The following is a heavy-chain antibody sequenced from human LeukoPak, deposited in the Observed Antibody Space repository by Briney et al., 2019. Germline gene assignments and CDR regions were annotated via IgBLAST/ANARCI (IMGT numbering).Heavy chain of an antibody. J-gene: IGHJ3*02. V-gene: IGHV4-61*02. D-gene: IGHD1-26*01. CDR2: IYTSGST. Sequence: SQTLSLICTVSGGSISSGSYYWSWIRQPAGKGLEWIGRIYTSGSTNYNPSLKSRVTMSVDTSKNQFSLKLSSVTAADTAVYYCARDGRVGADPLDIWGQGTMVTVSS. CDR3: ARDGRVGADPLDI. CDR1: GGSISSGSYY.